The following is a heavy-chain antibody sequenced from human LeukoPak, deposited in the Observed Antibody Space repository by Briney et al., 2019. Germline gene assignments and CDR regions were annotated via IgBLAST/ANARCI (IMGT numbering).Heavy chain of an antibody. CDR1: GYTFTGYY. Sequence: ASVKVSCKASGYTFTGYYMHWVRQAPGQGLEWMGWINPNSGGTNYAQKFQGRVTMTRGTSISTAYMELSRLRSDDTAVYYCAREWLRFRYFDYWGQGTLVTVSS. CDR2: INPNSGGT. V-gene: IGHV1-2*02. CDR3: AREWLRFRYFDY. D-gene: IGHD5-12*01. J-gene: IGHJ4*02.